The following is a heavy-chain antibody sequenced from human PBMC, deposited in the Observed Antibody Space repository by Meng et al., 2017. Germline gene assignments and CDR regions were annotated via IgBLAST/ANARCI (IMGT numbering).Heavy chain of an antibody. CDR1: GDSISSDIW. CDR2: VYHRGDT. J-gene: IGHJ4*02. Sequence: QVQLQESGPGLVKPSGTLSLTCTVSGDSISSDIWWSWVRQPPGKGLEWIGEVYHRGDTNYNPSLKSRFVISVDKSKNQFSLNLSSVTAAETAVYYCGRDQGRELINHWGQGTLVTVSS. V-gene: IGHV4-4*02. CDR3: GRDQGRELINH. D-gene: IGHD1-7*01.